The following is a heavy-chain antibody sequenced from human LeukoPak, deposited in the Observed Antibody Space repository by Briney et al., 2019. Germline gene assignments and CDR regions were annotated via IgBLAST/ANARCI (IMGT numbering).Heavy chain of an antibody. V-gene: IGHV1-69*05. CDR1: GGTSSSYA. D-gene: IGHD3-10*01. CDR3: ATIRTMVRGVTTSDY. J-gene: IGHJ4*02. CDR2: IIPIFGTA. Sequence: SVKVSCKASGGTSSSYAISWVRQAPGQGLEWMGGIIPIFGTANYAQKFQGRVTITTDESTGTAYMELSSLRSEDTAVYYCATIRTMVRGVTTSDYWGQGTPVTVSS.